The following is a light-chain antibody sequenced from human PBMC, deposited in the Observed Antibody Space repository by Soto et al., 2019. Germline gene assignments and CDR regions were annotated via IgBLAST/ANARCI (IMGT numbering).Light chain of an antibody. CDR2: GAS. J-gene: IGKJ1*01. V-gene: IGKV1-39*01. Sequence: DIQMTQSPSSLSASVGDRVTITCRASQFISSYLDWYQQKPGKAPKVMIYGASSLQSGVPSRFSGSGSGTDFTLTISSLQPEDFATYYCQQSYMTPWTFGQGTKVEIK. CDR1: QFISSY. CDR3: QQSYMTPWT.